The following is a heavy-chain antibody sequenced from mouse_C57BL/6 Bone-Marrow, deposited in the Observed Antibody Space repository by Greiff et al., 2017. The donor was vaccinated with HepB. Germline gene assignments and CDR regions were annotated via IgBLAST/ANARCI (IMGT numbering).Heavy chain of an antibody. V-gene: IGHV5-17*01. D-gene: IGHD1-1*01. CDR3: APRRGYGSSYYAMDY. Sequence: EVKVVESGGGLVKPGGSLKLSCAASGFTFSDYGMHWVRQAPEKGLEWVAYISSGSSTIYYADTVKGRFTISRDNAKNTLFLQMTSLRSEDTAMYYCAPRRGYGSSYYAMDYWGQGTSVTVSS. J-gene: IGHJ4*01. CDR2: ISSGSSTI. CDR1: GFTFSDYG.